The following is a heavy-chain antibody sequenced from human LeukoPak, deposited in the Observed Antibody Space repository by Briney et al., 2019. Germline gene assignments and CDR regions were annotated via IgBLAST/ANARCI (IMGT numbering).Heavy chain of an antibody. D-gene: IGHD3-10*01. J-gene: IGHJ4*02. CDR2: IKTDGSST. CDR3: AKEGYYGSGSYPDD. V-gene: IGHV3-74*01. Sequence: PGGSLRLSCAGSGFNFSKYWMHWVRQAPGKGLVWVSRIKTDGSSTSYADSVKGRSTISRDNSKNTLYLQMNSLRAEDTAVYYCAKEGYYGSGSYPDDWGQGTLVTVSS. CDR1: GFNFSKYW.